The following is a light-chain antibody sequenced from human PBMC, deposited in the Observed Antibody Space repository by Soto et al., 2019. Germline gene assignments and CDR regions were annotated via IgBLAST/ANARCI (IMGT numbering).Light chain of an antibody. V-gene: IGKV3-20*01. CDR1: QSVPHNQ. Sequence: EIVMTQSPGTLSLSPGERATLSCRASQSVPHNQLAWFRQKPGQAPRLLIWGASNRATGIPDRFSGSGSGTDFTLTISSLEPEDFVMFDCYQSGSIPPTFGQGIKVEIK. J-gene: IGKJ1*01. CDR2: GAS. CDR3: YQSGSIPPT.